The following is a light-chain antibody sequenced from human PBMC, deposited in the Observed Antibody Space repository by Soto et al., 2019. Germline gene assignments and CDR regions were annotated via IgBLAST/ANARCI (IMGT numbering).Light chain of an antibody. J-gene: IGKJ5*01. V-gene: IGKV1-39*01. Sequence: DTQMPQSPSSLSASVGDRVTITCRASQTVRRYLNWYQQKPGKAPTLLIYAASTLESAVPPRFSGAGSETEFTLTINGLQPDDFATHYCQQTFSTPITFGQGTRLEIK. CDR1: QTVRRY. CDR3: QQTFSTPIT. CDR2: AAS.